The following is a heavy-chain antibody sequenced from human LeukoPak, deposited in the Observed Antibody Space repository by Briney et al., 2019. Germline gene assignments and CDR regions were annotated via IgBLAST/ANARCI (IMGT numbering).Heavy chain of an antibody. CDR3: ARDRVRNYGMDV. V-gene: IGHV3-53*01. J-gene: IGHJ6*02. Sequence: GGSLRLSCAASGFAVSSNYMSWVRQAPGKGPEWVSVIYSAGDTYYAGSVKGQFTISRDNSKNTLYLQMNSLRVEDTAVYYCARDRVRNYGMDVWGQGTTVTVSS. CDR2: IYSAGDT. CDR1: GFAVSSNY. D-gene: IGHD3-10*01.